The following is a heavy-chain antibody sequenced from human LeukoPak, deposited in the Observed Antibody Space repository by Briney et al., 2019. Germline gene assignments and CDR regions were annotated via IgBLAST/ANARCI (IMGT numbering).Heavy chain of an antibody. CDR3: ARVHGGVWGSSRYWYNWFDP. V-gene: IGHV4-34*01. CDR1: GASLSAYY. J-gene: IGHJ5*02. CDR2: ISHSGST. Sequence: PSETLSLTCAVSGASLSAYYWNWIRQPPGKGLEWIGEISHSGSTNFNPSLKSRVTISVDASNKQFSLKLSSMTAADTAVYYCARVHGGVWGSSRYWYNWFDPWGQGTLVTVSS. D-gene: IGHD3-16*02.